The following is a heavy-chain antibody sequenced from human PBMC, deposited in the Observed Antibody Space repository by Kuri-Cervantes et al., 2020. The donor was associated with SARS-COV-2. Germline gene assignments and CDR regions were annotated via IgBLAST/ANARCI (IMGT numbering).Heavy chain of an antibody. V-gene: IGHV3-30*02. CDR2: IRYDGSNK. D-gene: IGHD3-9*01. CDR3: ANVLRYFDPTDAFDI. Sequence: GESLKISCAASVFTFSSYGMYWVRQAPGKGLEWVVFIRYDGSNKYYADAVKGRFTITRDNSKNTLYLQMNSLRAEDTAVYYCANVLRYFDPTDAFDIWGQGTMVTVSS. CDR1: VFTFSSYG. J-gene: IGHJ3*02.